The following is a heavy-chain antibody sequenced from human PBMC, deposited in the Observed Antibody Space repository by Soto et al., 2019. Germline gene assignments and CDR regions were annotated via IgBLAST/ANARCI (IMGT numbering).Heavy chain of an antibody. Sequence: QLVASGGGLIQPGESLTLSCEASGFSVTSNYMSWVRQAPGKGLEWVSLIYSGGGTHYADFANGRFIISRDNSRNTLHLQMDKLRAEDTAIYYCARDIACSSSSCQGDNFDIWGRGTMVTVSP. CDR1: GFSVTSNY. V-gene: IGHV3-53*01. CDR2: IYSGGGT. J-gene: IGHJ3*02. D-gene: IGHD2-2*01. CDR3: ARDIACSSSSCQGDNFDI.